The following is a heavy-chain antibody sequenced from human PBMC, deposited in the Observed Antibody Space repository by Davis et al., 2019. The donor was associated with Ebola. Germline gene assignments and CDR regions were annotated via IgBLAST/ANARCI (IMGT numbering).Heavy chain of an antibody. J-gene: IGHJ4*02. D-gene: IGHD1-26*01. V-gene: IGHV3-30*14. Sequence: GESLKISCAASGFTFSSYAMHWVRQAPGKGLEWVAVISYDGSNKYYADSVKGRFTISRDNSKNTLYLQMNSLRAEDTAVYYCARGGSGSYGELDYWGQGTLVTVSS. CDR3: ARGGSGSYGELDY. CDR2: ISYDGSNK. CDR1: GFTFSSYA.